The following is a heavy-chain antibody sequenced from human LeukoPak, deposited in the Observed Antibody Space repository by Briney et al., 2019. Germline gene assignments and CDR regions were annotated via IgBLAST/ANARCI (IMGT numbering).Heavy chain of an antibody. V-gene: IGHV5-51*01. CDR3: ERQYCYDSSGYSQGFDY. CDR2: IYPGDYDT. J-gene: IGHJ4*02. CDR1: GYSFISYW. Sequence: GESLKISCKGSGYSFISYWIGWVRQMPGKGLEWMVIIYPGDYDTGYSPSFQGQVTISADKSISAAYLQWSSLKASDTAMYYCERQYCYDSSGYSQGFDYWGQGTLVTVSS. D-gene: IGHD3-22*01.